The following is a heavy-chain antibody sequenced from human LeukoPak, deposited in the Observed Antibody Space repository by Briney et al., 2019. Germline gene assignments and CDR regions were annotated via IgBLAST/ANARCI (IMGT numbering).Heavy chain of an antibody. CDR3: AGTRRYCSGGSCYNWFDP. V-gene: IGHV4-61*09. D-gene: IGHD2-15*01. Sequence: SETLSLTCTVSGGSISSDTYYWSWIRQPAGKGLEWIGHIYASGNSNYNASLKSRVTISIDTSNNQFSLRLSSVIASDTAVYYCAGTRRYCSGGSCYNWFDPWGQGTLVTVSS. CDR2: IYASGNS. J-gene: IGHJ5*02. CDR1: GGSISSDTYY.